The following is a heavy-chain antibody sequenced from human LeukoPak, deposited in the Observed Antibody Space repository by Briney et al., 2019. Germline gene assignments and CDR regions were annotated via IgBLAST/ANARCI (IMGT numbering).Heavy chain of an antibody. V-gene: IGHV3-48*02. CDR2: ISSSSSTI. CDR1: GFTFSSYT. Sequence: GRSLRLSCAASGFTFSSYTMSWVRRAPGKGLEWVSYISSSSSTIYYADSVKGRFTISRDNAKNSLYLQMNSLREEDTAVYYCARDNGNGYCDYWGQGTLVTVSS. CDR3: ARDNGNGYCDY. D-gene: IGHD4-23*01. J-gene: IGHJ4*02.